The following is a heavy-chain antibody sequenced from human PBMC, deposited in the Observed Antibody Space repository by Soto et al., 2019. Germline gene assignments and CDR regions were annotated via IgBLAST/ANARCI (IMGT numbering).Heavy chain of an antibody. CDR3: ARDRDLEDFDY. CDR1: GFTFSSYA. D-gene: IGHD3-3*01. J-gene: IGHJ4*02. CDR2: ISYDGSNE. Sequence: QVQLVESGGGVVQPGRSLRLSCAASGFTFSSYAMHWVRQAPGKGLEWVAVISYDGSNEYYADSVKGQFTISRDNSKNTLYLQMNSLRTEDTAVYYCARDRDLEDFDYWGQGTLVTVSS. V-gene: IGHV3-30-3*01.